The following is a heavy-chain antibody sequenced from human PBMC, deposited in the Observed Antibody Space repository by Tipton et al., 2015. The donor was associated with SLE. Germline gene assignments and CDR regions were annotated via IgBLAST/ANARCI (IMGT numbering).Heavy chain of an antibody. J-gene: IGHJ3*02. CDR2: IYYSGST. CDR3: ATGRVVRFRGTLPEYAFNI. V-gene: IGHV4-59*11. D-gene: IGHD3-3*01. CDR1: GVSISSHY. Sequence: GLVKPSETLSLTCTVSGVSISSHYWSWIRQPPGKGLEWIGYIYYSGSTNYHPSLKGRGTISVDTSKNQFSLKLTSVTAADTAVYYCATGRVVRFRGTLPEYAFNIWGQGTMVTVSS.